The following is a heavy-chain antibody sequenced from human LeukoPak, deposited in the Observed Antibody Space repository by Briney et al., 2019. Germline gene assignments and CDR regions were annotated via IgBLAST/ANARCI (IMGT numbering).Heavy chain of an antibody. D-gene: IGHD6-19*01. CDR1: GYTFTSYA. CDR3: ARDEDSSGWYFFDY. CDR2: INTNTGNP. Sequence: ASVKVSCKASGYTFTSYAVNWVRQAPGQGLEWMGWINTNTGNPTYAQGFTGRFVFSLDTSVSTAYLQISSLKAEDTAVYYCARDEDSSGWYFFDYWGQGTLVTVSS. V-gene: IGHV7-4-1*02. J-gene: IGHJ4*02.